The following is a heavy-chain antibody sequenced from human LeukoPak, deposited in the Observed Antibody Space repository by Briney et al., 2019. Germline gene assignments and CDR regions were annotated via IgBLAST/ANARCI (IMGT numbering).Heavy chain of an antibody. J-gene: IGHJ4*02. V-gene: IGHV4-31*03. CDR2: IYYTGIT. D-gene: IGHD6-6*01. Sequence: SETLSLTCTVSGGSISSGTHYYNWIRQHPGKGLEWIGYIYYTGITSYNPSLRGRVSMSVDTSMNQVSLKVTSLTAADTAVYYCARAWIAARRRYFDYWGQGTLVSVSS. CDR1: GGSISSGTHY. CDR3: ARAWIAARRRYFDY.